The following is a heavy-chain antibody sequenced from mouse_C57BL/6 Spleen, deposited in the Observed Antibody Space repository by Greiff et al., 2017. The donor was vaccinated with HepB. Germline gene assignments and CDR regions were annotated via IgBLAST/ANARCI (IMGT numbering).Heavy chain of an antibody. Sequence: VQLQQSGAELVKPGASVKMSCKASGYTFTSYWITWVKQRPGQGLEWIGDIYPGSGSTNYNEKFKSKATLTVDTSSSTAYMQLSSLTSEDSAVYYCAIYYGSSSYAMDYWGQGTSVTVSS. V-gene: IGHV1-55*01. CDR1: GYTFTSYW. D-gene: IGHD1-1*01. CDR3: AIYYGSSSYAMDY. J-gene: IGHJ4*01. CDR2: IYPGSGST.